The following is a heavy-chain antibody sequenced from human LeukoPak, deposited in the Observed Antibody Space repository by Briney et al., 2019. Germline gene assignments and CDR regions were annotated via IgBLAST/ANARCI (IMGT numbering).Heavy chain of an antibody. D-gene: IGHD3-16*01. J-gene: IGHJ4*02. CDR2: MNEYGSEI. CDR1: GFIFSDFS. CDR3: ARTLYIASAPGGFDY. Sequence: GGSLRLSCAVSGFIFSDFSMSWVRQAPGKGLEWVAKMNEYGSEIFYVNSVKGRFTISRDNAKNSLYLQMNRLRAEDTAVYYRARTLYIASAPGGFDYWGQGTLVTVSS. V-gene: IGHV3-7*03.